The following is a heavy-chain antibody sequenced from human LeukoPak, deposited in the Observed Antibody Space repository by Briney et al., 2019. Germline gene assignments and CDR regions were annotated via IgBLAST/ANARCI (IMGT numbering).Heavy chain of an antibody. CDR1: GFIVSGDF. V-gene: IGHV3-15*01. Sequence: GGSLRLSCAASGFIVSGDFMSWVRQAPGKGLEWVGRIKSKTDGGTTDYAAPVKGRFTISRDDSKNTLYLQMNSLKTEDTAVYYCTTGWDYDSSGYSGLFDYWGQGTLVTVSS. J-gene: IGHJ4*02. CDR2: IKSKTDGGTT. D-gene: IGHD3-22*01. CDR3: TTGWDYDSSGYSGLFDY.